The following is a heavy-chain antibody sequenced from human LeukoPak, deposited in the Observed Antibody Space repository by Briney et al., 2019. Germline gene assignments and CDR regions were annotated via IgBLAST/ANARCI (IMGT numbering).Heavy chain of an antibody. CDR2: IKYDGSDK. V-gene: IGHV3-7*02. Sequence: GGSLRLSCEASGFTFSSYWMTWVRQAPGKGLEWLANIKYDGSDKHYAASVKDRFTISRDNARNSLYLQMNSLRDEDTAVYYCATSLDAAMNTGGQGILVTVSS. CDR3: ATSLDAAMNT. CDR1: GFTFSSYW. J-gene: IGHJ4*02. D-gene: IGHD5-18*01.